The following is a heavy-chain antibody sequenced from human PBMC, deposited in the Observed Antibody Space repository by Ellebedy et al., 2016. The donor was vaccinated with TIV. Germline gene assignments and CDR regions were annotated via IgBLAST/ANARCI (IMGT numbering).Heavy chain of an antibody. V-gene: IGHV1-2*02. J-gene: IGHJ3*02. CDR2: INPNSGGT. CDR1: GYTFTGYY. Sequence: ASVKVSXXASGYTFTGYYMHWVRQAPGQGLEWMGWINPNSGGTNYAQKFQGRVTMTRDTSISTAYMELSRLRSDDTAVYYCASCVWNPQAYDIWGQGTMVTVSS. CDR3: ASCVWNPQAYDI. D-gene: IGHD1-1*01.